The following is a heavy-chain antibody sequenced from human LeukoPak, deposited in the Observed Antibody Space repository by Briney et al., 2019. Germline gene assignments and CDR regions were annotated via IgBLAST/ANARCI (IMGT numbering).Heavy chain of an antibody. CDR1: GFTVSSNY. CDR3: ARAGEGAMAYPIDY. CDR2: IYSGGST. Sequence: GGSLRLSCAASGFTVSSNYMSWVRQAPGKGLVWVSVIYSGGSTYYADSVKGRFTISRDNSKNTLYLQMNSLRAEDTAVYYCARAGEGAMAYPIDYWGQGTLVTVSS. V-gene: IGHV3-66*02. D-gene: IGHD5-18*01. J-gene: IGHJ4*02.